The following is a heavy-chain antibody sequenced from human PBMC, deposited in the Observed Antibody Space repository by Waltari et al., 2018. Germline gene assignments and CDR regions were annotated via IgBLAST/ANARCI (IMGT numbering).Heavy chain of an antibody. J-gene: IGHJ4*02. D-gene: IGHD2-8*02. CDR3: ARRVRVVYYFDL. V-gene: IGHV4-34*01. CDR1: AGSLTDHY. CDR2: INYSGNS. Sequence: QVQLKQWGAGLLKPSETLSLTCAVYAGSLTDHYWSWVRQSPGKGPAGIGEINYSGNSNFNPSLRSRGTMSADSSKNQFSLKLRSVTAADTAVYFCARRVRVVYYFDLWGQGTLVTVSS.